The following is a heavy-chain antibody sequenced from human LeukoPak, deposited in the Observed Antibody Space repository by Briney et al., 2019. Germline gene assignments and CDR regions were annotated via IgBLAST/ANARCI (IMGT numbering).Heavy chain of an antibody. V-gene: IGHV3-30*18. CDR3: AKGGYGDYFDY. CDR1: GFTFSSYG. D-gene: IGHD4-17*01. J-gene: IGHJ4*02. CDR2: ISYDGSIK. Sequence: GGSLRLSCAASGFTFSSYGMHWVRQAPGKGLEWVAVISYDGSIKYYADSVKGRFIISRDNSKNTLYLQMNSLRAEDTAVYYCAKGGYGDYFDYWGQGTLVTVSS.